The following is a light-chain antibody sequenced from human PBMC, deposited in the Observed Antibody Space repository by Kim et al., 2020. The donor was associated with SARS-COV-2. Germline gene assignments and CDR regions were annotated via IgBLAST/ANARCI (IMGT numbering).Light chain of an antibody. J-gene: IGLJ1*01. V-gene: IGLV2-14*03. Sequence: GQSITISRTGTGGDVGSYNYVAWYQQHPGKAPKLIIFDVSNRPSGISTRFSGSKSGNTASLTISGLQSEDEADFYCSSYRHSDTYVFGAGTKVTVL. CDR2: DVS. CDR1: GGDVGSYNY. CDR3: SSYRHSDTYV.